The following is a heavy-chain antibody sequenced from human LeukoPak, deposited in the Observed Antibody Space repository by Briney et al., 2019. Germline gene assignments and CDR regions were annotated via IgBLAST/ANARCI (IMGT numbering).Heavy chain of an antibody. Sequence: GASVKVSCKASGGTFSSYAISWVRQAPGQGLEWMGGIIPIFGTANYAQKFQGRVTITADESTNTAYMELSSLRSEDTAVYYCASDSGVGYSSPYFDYWGQGTLVTVSS. J-gene: IGHJ4*02. V-gene: IGHV1-69*13. CDR3: ASDSGVGYSSPYFDY. CDR1: GGTFSSYA. CDR2: IIPIFGTA. D-gene: IGHD6-13*01.